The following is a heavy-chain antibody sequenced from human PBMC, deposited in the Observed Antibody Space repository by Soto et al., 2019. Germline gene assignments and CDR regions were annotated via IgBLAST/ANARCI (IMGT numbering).Heavy chain of an antibody. Sequence: GGSLRLSCAGSGFTFSSYEMNWVRQAPGKGLEWVSYISSSGSTIYYADSVKGRFTISRDNAKNSLYLQMNSLRAEDTAVYYCAREPTRYRWFDPWGQGTLVTVSS. CDR3: AREPTRYRWFDP. V-gene: IGHV3-48*03. J-gene: IGHJ5*02. CDR2: ISSSGSTI. D-gene: IGHD1-1*01. CDR1: GFTFSSYE.